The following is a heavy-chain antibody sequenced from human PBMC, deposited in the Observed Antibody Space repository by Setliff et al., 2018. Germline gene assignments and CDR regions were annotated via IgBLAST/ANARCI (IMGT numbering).Heavy chain of an antibody. J-gene: IGHJ1*01. D-gene: IGHD2-8*01. Sequence: ASVKVSCRTSGYSFTDYGIAWVRQAPGQGLEWMGWISAHTGNTYSGQKLHDRLTLTTDTSTNTAYMELRSLGSDDTAVYYCSRLVRFCTRVACQTLSGGEFWGQGTLVTVSS. CDR2: ISAHTGNT. V-gene: IGHV1-18*01. CDR3: SRLVRFCTRVACQTLSGGEF. CDR1: GYSFTDYG.